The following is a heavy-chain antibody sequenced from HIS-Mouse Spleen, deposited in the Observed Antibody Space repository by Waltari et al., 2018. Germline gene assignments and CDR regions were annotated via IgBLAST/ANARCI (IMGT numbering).Heavy chain of an antibody. D-gene: IGHD7-27*01. CDR2: INHSGST. V-gene: IGHV4-34*01. Sequence: QVQLQQWGAGLLKPSETLSLTCAVYGGSFSGYYWSWIRQPPGKGLEWIGEINHSGSTNSNPSLKSRVTISVDTSKNQFSLKLSSVTAADTAVYYCARIPLTGDAFDIWGQGTMVTVSS. CDR3: ARIPLTGDAFDI. J-gene: IGHJ3*02. CDR1: GGSFSGYY.